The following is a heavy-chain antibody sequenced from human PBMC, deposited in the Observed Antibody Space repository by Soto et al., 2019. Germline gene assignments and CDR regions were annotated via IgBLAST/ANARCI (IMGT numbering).Heavy chain of an antibody. CDR1: GFTFSNAW. D-gene: IGHD2-2*01. CDR3: TTEYCSSTSCSVIDAFDI. J-gene: IGHJ3*02. V-gene: IGHV3-15*01. CDR2: IKSKTDGGTT. Sequence: EVQLVESGGGLVKPGGSLRLSCAASGFTFSNAWMSWVRQAPGKGLEWVGRIKSKTDGGTTDYAAPVKGRFTISRDDSKNTLYLQMNSLKTEDTAVYYCTTEYCSSTSCSVIDAFDIWGQGTMVTVSS.